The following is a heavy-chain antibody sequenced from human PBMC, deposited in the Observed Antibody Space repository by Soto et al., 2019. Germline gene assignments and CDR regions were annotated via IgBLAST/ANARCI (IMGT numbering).Heavy chain of an antibody. D-gene: IGHD2-2*02. J-gene: IGHJ6*02. Sequence: KPGGSLRLSCVGSGFTFSTYSINWVRQAPGKGLEWVSSISSPSDIYYADSVKGRFTISRDNAKNSVSLQMNSLRAEDTAVYYCAREYTAWPLAYGLDVWGQGTTVTVSS. CDR3: AREYTAWPLAYGLDV. V-gene: IGHV3-21*01. CDR1: GFTFSTYS. CDR2: ISSPSDI.